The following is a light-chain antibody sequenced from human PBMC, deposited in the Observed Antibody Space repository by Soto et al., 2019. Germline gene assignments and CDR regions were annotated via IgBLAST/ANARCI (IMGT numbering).Light chain of an antibody. Sequence: QSVLTQPPSASGAPGQTVTISCTGSSSNIGACYDVHWYQQLPGTAPKLLIYGNSNRPSGVPDRFSGSKSGTSASLAIAGLQAEEEADYYCQCYDRSRRNVVFGGGTKLTVL. J-gene: IGLJ2*01. V-gene: IGLV1-40*01. CDR2: GNS. CDR1: SSNIGACYD. CDR3: QCYDRSRRNVV.